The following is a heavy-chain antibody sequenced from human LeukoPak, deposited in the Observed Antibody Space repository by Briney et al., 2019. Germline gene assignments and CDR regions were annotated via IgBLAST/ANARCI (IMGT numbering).Heavy chain of an antibody. V-gene: IGHV4-39*07. D-gene: IGHD2-15*01. Sequence: SETLSLTRTVSGGSISSSSYYWGWIRQPPGKGLEWIGSIYYSGSTYYNPSLKSRVTISVDTSKNQFSLKLSSVTAADTAVYYCARAVGGYCSGGSCYFPLYFDYWGQGTLVTVSS. CDR3: ARAVGGYCSGGSCYFPLYFDY. CDR1: GGSISSSSYY. J-gene: IGHJ4*02. CDR2: IYYSGST.